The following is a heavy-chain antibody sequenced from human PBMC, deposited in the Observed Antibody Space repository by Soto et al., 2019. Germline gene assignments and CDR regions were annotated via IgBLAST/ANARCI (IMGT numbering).Heavy chain of an antibody. CDR3: AKAKSLRAVRGSSFDY. J-gene: IGHJ4*02. D-gene: IGHD6-19*01. CDR2: ISPTGDNT. Sequence: DVQLLESGGGLVQPGGSLRLSCEASEFMFSSYAMSWVRQAPGKGLEWVSTISPTGDNTFYADSVKGRFTLSRDNSKDTLSLQMNSLTTEDTAIYYCAKAKSLRAVRGSSFDYWGQGALVTVSS. V-gene: IGHV3-23*01. CDR1: EFMFSSYA.